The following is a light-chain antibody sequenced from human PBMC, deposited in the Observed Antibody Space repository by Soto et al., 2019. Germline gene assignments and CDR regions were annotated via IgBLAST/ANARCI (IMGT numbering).Light chain of an antibody. CDR1: QAIGTW. CDR2: TAS. Sequence: DTQLTQSPSSVSAYVGDLVASTCRASQAIGTWLAWYQQKPGKAPNLLIYTASTLQHGVPSRFSGSGSETEFTLTISSLQPEDSATYYCQQRNSYPRTFGQGTKVDI. CDR3: QQRNSYPRT. J-gene: IGKJ2*01. V-gene: IGKV1-12*01.